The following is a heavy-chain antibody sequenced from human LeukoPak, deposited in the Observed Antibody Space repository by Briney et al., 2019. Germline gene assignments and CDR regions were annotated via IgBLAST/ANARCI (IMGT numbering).Heavy chain of an antibody. CDR1: GGSISSYY. CDR3: ARVGFGNTPHPIDY. V-gene: IGHV4-59*01. CDR2: IYYTGSA. D-gene: IGHD4-23*01. J-gene: IGHJ4*02. Sequence: SETLSLTCTVSGGSISSYYWSWIRQPPGKGLEWIGYIYYTGSANYNPSLRSRVTISVDTSKNQFSLELSSVTAADTAVYYCARVGFGNTPHPIDYWGQGALVTVSS.